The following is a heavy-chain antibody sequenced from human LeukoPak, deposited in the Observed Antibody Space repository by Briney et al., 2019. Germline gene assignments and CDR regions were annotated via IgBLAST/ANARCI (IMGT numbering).Heavy chain of an antibody. D-gene: IGHD2-2*01. V-gene: IGHV4-59*01. CDR3: AREVYCSSTSCYAPFFDY. J-gene: IGHJ4*02. CDR1: GGSLSSYY. Sequence: SETLYLTCSVSGGSLSSYYWSWIRQPPGKGLEWIGYIYYSGSTNYNPSLKSRVTISVDTSKNQFSLKLSSVTAADTAVYYCAREVYCSSTSCYAPFFDYWGQGTLVTVSS. CDR2: IYYSGST.